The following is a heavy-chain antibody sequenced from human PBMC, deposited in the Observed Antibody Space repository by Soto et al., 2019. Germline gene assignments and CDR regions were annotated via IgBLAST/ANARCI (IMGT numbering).Heavy chain of an antibody. D-gene: IGHD2-21*02. CDR2: IYYSGST. CDR1: GGSISSGGYY. Sequence: QVQLQESGPGLVKPSQTLSLTCTVSGGSISSGGYYWSWIRQHPGKGLEWIGYIYYSGSTYYNPSLKSRVTISVDSSKNQFSLKLSSVTAADTAVYYCARLCRPGGDCLLDYWGQGTLVTVSS. CDR3: ARLCRPGGDCLLDY. J-gene: IGHJ4*02. V-gene: IGHV4-31*03.